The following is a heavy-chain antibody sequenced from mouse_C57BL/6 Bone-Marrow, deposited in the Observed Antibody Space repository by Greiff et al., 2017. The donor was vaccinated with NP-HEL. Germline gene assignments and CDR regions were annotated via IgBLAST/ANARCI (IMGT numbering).Heavy chain of an antibody. Sequence: EVQGVESGGDLVKPGGSLKLSCAASGFTFSSYGMSWVRQTPDKRLEWVATISSGGSYTYYPDSVKGRFTISRDNAKNTLYLQMSSLKSEDTAMYYCARHSTTVVAPFDYWGQGTTLTVSS. CDR2: ISSGGSYT. CDR3: ARHSTTVVAPFDY. CDR1: GFTFSSYG. V-gene: IGHV5-6*01. J-gene: IGHJ2*01. D-gene: IGHD1-1*01.